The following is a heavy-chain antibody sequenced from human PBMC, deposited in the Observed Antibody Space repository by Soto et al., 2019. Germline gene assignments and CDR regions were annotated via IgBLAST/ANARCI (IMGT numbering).Heavy chain of an antibody. V-gene: IGHV3-64*02. CDR2: ISSNGGST. Sequence: PGGSLRLSCAASGFTFSSYAMHWVRQAPGKGLEYVSAISSNGGSTYYADSVKGRFTISRDNSKNTLYLQMGSLRAEDMAVYYFARSGYSVYDPEPPYYYYYGMGVWGQGTTVTVSS. CDR1: GFTFSSYA. J-gene: IGHJ6*01. CDR3: ARSGYSVYDPEPPYYYYYGMGV. D-gene: IGHD5-12*01.